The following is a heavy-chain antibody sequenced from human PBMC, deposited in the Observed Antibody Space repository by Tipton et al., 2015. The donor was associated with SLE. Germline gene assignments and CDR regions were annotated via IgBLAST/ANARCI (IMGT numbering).Heavy chain of an antibody. D-gene: IGHD3-16*01. Sequence: TLSLTCAVYGGSFSGHYWSWIRQPPGKGLEWIGEINHSGSTNYNPSLKSRVTISVDTSKNQFSLKVSSVTAADTAVYYCARVGGNLAIDIWGQGTMVTVSS. CDR3: ARVGGNLAIDI. CDR1: GGSFSGHY. V-gene: IGHV4-34*01. CDR2: INHSGST. J-gene: IGHJ3*02.